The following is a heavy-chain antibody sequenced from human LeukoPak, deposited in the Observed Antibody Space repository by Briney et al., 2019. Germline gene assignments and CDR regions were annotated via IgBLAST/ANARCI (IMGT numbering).Heavy chain of an antibody. CDR3: ARDRGEDSSSWYFDY. V-gene: IGHV3-53*01. D-gene: IGHD6-13*01. CDR1: GFTVSSNY. J-gene: IGHJ4*02. CDR2: VYSGGST. Sequence: GGSLRLSCAASGFTVSSNYMSWVRQAPGKGLEWVSVVYSGGSTYYADSVKGRFTISRDNSKNTLYLQMNSLRAEDTAAYYCARDRGEDSSSWYFDYWGQGTLVTVSS.